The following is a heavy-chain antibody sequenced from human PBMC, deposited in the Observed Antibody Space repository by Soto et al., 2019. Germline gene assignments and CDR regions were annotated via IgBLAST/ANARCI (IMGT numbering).Heavy chain of an antibody. CDR3: AKKVNSGSGSQFSHY. Sequence: GGSLRLSCAASGFTFSSFSMSWVRQAPGKGLEWVSGFSTGGDGGATYYADSVKGRFTISRDNSKNTLFLQMNSLRAEDTAIYYCAKKVNSGSGSQFSHYRGQGALVTVSS. J-gene: IGHJ4*02. CDR2: FSTGGDGGAT. D-gene: IGHD3-10*01. CDR1: GFTFSSFS. V-gene: IGHV3-23*01.